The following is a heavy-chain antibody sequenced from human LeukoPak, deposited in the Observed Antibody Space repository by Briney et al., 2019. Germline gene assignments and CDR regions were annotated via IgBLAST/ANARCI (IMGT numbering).Heavy chain of an antibody. CDR3: ARQSCLYSSGCFLDY. CDR2: ISYHGRDK. J-gene: IGHJ4*02. D-gene: IGHD3-22*01. CDR1: GFTFSNYA. V-gene: IGHV3-30*04. Sequence: GGSLRLSCAASGFTFSNYAMHWVRPAPCKGLEWVAVISYHGRDKYYADSVKGRFTLSRDTSKNTLYLEMNSLRAEDTAVYYCARQSCLYSSGCFLDYWGQGTLVTVSS.